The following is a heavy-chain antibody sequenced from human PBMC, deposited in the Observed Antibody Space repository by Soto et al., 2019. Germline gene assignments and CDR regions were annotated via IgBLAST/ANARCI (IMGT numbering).Heavy chain of an antibody. CDR3: ARVGDSYGFSYYGMDV. J-gene: IGHJ6*02. V-gene: IGHV3-48*03. CDR1: GFTFSSYE. Sequence: GGSLRLSCAASGFTFSSYEMNWVRQAPGKGLEWVSYISSGGGNRNYADSVKGRFTISRDNAKNSLYLQMNSLRAEDTAVYYCARVGDSYGFSYYGMDVWGQGTTVTVSS. CDR2: ISSGGGNR. D-gene: IGHD5-18*01.